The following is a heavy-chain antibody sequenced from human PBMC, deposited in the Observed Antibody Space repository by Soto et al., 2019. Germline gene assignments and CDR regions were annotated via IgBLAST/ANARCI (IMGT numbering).Heavy chain of an antibody. CDR1: GYTFTSYA. J-gene: IGHJ4*02. CDR3: AKTRVGSGHYQLAGDY. D-gene: IGHD6-19*01. CDR2: INAGNGNT. Sequence: ASVKVSCKASGYTFTSYAMHWVRQAPGQRLEWMGWINAGNGNTKYSQKFQGRVTITRDTSASTAYMELSSLRAEDTALYYCAKTRVGSGHYQLAGDYWGQGTLVTVSS. V-gene: IGHV1-3*01.